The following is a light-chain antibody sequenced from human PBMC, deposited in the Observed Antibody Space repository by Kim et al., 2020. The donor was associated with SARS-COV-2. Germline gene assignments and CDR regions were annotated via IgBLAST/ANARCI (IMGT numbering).Light chain of an antibody. CDR2: GVN. Sequence: PSITISCTGTSGDVGSYNYVSWYQQHPGRAPKLIISGVNKRPSGVSHRFSGSKSGNTATLTISGLQPEDESDYFCTSWTTSNTYVFGGGTKVTVL. CDR3: TSWTTSNTYV. J-gene: IGLJ1*01. V-gene: IGLV2-14*04. CDR1: SGDVGSYNY.